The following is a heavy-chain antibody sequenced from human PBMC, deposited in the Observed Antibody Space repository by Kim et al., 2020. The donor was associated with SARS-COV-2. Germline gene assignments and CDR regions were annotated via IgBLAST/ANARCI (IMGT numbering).Heavy chain of an antibody. CDR3: AKGGDTAMVTVPFDY. D-gene: IGHD5-18*01. J-gene: IGHJ4*02. CDR2: ISYDGSNK. V-gene: IGHV3-30*18. Sequence: GGSLRLSCAASGFTFSSYGMHWVRQAPGKGLEWVAVISYDGSNKYYADSVKGRFTISRDNSKNTLYLQMNSLRAEDTAVYYCAKGGDTAMVTVPFDYWGQGTLVTVSS. CDR1: GFTFSSYG.